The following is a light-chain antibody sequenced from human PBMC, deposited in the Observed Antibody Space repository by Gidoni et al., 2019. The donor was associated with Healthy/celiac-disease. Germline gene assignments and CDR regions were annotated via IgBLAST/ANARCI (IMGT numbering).Light chain of an antibody. CDR2: DVS. Sequence: QSALTQPASVAGSPGPSHTISCTGTSSDVGGYNDGSWYQQPPGKAPKLMISDVSNRPPGVSRRFSGSKSGNTASLTISVLPAEDEADYYCSSYTSSSTLVFGGGTKLTVL. J-gene: IGLJ3*02. CDR1: SSDVGGYND. CDR3: SSYTSSSTLV. V-gene: IGLV2-14*01.